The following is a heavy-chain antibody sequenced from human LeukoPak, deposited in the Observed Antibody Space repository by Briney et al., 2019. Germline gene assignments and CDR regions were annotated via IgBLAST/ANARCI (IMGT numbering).Heavy chain of an antibody. J-gene: IGHJ4*02. V-gene: IGHV3-48*03. CDR3: ARASRDLSGPDY. D-gene: IGHD1-1*01. CDR2: ISSSGSTI. CDR1: GFTFSSYG. Sequence: GGSLRLSCAASGFTFSSYGMNWVRQAPGKGLEWVSYISSSGSTIYYADSVKGRFTISRDNAKNSLYLQMNSLRAEDTAVYYCARASRDLSGPDYWGQGTLVTVSS.